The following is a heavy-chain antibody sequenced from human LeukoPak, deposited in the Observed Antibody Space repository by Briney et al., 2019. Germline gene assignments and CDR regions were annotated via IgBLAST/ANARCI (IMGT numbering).Heavy chain of an antibody. CDR2: INHSGST. Sequence: SETLSLTCAVYGGSFSGYYWSWIRQPPGKGLEWIGEINHSGSTNYNPSLKSRVTIPVDTSKNQYSLKLSSVTAADTAVYYCARVCRVRGVGIKRYYYYGMDVWGQGTTVTVSS. V-gene: IGHV4-34*01. CDR1: GGSFSGYY. CDR3: ARVCRVRGVGIKRYYYYGMDV. J-gene: IGHJ6*02. D-gene: IGHD3-10*01.